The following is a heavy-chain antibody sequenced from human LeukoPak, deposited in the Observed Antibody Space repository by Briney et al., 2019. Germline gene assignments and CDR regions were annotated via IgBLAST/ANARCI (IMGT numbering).Heavy chain of an antibody. J-gene: IGHJ6*03. CDR2: IYYSGST. V-gene: IGHV4-59*11. CDR1: GGSISRHY. Sequence: PSETLSLTCTVSGGSISRHYWSWIRQPPGKGLEWIGYIYYSGSTNYNPSLKSRVTISVDTSKNQFSLKLSSVTAADTAVYYCARYVGAAAGYYYYYYMDVWGKGTTVTVSS. D-gene: IGHD6-13*01. CDR3: ARYVGAAAGYYYYYYMDV.